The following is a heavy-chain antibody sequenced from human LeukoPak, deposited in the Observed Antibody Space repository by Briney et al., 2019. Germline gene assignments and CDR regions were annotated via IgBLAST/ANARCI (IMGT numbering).Heavy chain of an antibody. CDR1: GGSISTSHW. Sequence: KPSGTLSLTCGVSGGSISTSHWWSWVRQPPGKGLEWLGEINHSGSTNYNPSLKSRVTISVDTSKNPFSLKLSSVTAADTAVYYCARGSGLSIFGVVTRPIDYWGQGTLVTVSS. CDR3: ARGSGLSIFGVVTRPIDY. J-gene: IGHJ4*02. V-gene: IGHV4-4*02. D-gene: IGHD3-3*01. CDR2: INHSGST.